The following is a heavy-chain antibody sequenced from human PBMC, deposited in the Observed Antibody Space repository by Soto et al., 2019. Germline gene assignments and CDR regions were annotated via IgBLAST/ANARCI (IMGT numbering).Heavy chain of an antibody. D-gene: IGHD6-13*01. CDR1: GYSFINFD. CDR3: ARMASAGTLNWFDP. CDR2: MNPGSGKT. J-gene: IGHJ5*02. Sequence: ASVKVSCKASGYSFINFDISWVRQAAGQGPEWLGWMNPGSGKTGYTSKLQGRVAMTRDASTATSHLDLTRLTSDDTAVYYCARMASAGTLNWFDPWGPGTLVTVSS. V-gene: IGHV1-8*02.